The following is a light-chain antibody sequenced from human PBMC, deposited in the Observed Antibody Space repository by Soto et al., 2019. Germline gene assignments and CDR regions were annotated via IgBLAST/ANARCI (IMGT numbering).Light chain of an antibody. Sequence: EIVMTHTGSTLCGARGECSTRSCRASQSVSSNLAWYQQKPVQAPRLLVYGASTRATGIPARFSGSGSGTEFTITISSLQTAAYPLYQWKQYHTWPLVEFGQGTRLEIK. V-gene: IGKV3-15*01. J-gene: IGKJ5*01. CDR2: GAS. CDR1: QSVSSN. CDR3: KQYHTWPLVE.